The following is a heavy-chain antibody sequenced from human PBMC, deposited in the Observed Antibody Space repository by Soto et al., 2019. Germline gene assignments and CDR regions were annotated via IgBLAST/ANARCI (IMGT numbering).Heavy chain of an antibody. CDR2: ISAYNGNT. CDR1: GYRFTGYG. V-gene: IGHV1-18*01. CDR3: AVARAAFDI. Sequence: GAPVKVYCKASGYRFTGYGSGWVRQDPGQGLEWMGWISAYNGNTNYAQKLQGRVTMTTDTSTSTAYMELRSLRSDDTAVYYCAVARAAFDIWGQGTMVTVSS. D-gene: IGHD5-12*01. J-gene: IGHJ3*02.